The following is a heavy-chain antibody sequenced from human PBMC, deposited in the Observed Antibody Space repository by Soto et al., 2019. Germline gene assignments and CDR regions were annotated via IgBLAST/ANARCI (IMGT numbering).Heavy chain of an antibody. CDR3: AKARWTAFYYYYGMDV. CDR1: GFTFSSYA. CDR2: ISGSGGST. Sequence: GGSLRLSCAASGFTFSSYAMGWVRQAPGKGLEWVSAISGSGGSTYYADSVKGRFTISRDNSKNTLYLQMNSLRAEDTAVYYCAKARWTAFYYYYGMDVWGQGTTVTVSS. J-gene: IGHJ6*02. V-gene: IGHV3-23*01. D-gene: IGHD1-1*01.